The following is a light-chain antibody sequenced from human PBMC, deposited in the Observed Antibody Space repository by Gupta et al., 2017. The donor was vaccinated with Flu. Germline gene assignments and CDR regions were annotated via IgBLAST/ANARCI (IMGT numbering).Light chain of an antibody. CDR3: HQRSNTPWT. CDR1: LCCWDSSSDRSY. J-gene: IGKJ1*01. V-gene: IGKV4-1*01. CDR2: EAS. Sequence: SLGVWSSIDYKATLCCWDSSSDRSYLAWYQQKPGQAPRLLIYEASTRETGIPDRFSGSGSGTDFTLTISSLQAEDVAVYYCHQRSNTPWTFGQGTKVEIK.